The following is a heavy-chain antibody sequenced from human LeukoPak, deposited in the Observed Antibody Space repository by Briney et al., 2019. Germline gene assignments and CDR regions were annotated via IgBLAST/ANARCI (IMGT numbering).Heavy chain of an antibody. Sequence: GGSLRLSCAASGFTFSNDDMNWVRQAPGKGLEWVSSISSSSSYIYYADSVKGRFTISRDNAKNSLYLQMNSLRAEDTAVYYCARDEGPFMVAANWGQGTLVIVSS. D-gene: IGHD2-15*01. V-gene: IGHV3-21*01. CDR2: ISSSSSYI. J-gene: IGHJ4*02. CDR1: GFTFSNDD. CDR3: ARDEGPFMVAAN.